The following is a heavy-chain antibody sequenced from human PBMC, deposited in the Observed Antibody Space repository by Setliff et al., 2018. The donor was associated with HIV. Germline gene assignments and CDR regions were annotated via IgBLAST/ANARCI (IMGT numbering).Heavy chain of an antibody. Sequence: PSETLSLTCTVSGGSINSGYYYWSWIRQPAGKGLEWIGHIFTTGNTNYNPSLKSRVTISVDTSKNLFSLKLSSVTAADTAVYYCASTTIFEVPRYYYYYMDVWGKGTTVTVSS. D-gene: IGHD3-3*01. CDR3: ASTTIFEVPRYYYYYMDV. J-gene: IGHJ6*03. CDR2: IFTTGNT. CDR1: GGSINSGYYY. V-gene: IGHV4-61*09.